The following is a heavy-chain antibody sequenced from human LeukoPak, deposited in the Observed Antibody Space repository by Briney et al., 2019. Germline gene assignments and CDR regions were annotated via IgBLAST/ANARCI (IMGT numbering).Heavy chain of an antibody. CDR3: ATGYADTWHDGY. J-gene: IGHJ4*02. CDR1: GFTFSSAW. V-gene: IGHV3-15*07. D-gene: IGHD1-1*01. CDR2: IKSKYSGETA. Sequence: GGSLRLSCAASGFTFSSAWMKWVRQAPGKGLEWVGRIKSKYSGETANYAAPVKGRFAISRDDSKNVLYLQMNSLRVEDTAVYYCATGYADTWHDGYWGQGTLVTVSS.